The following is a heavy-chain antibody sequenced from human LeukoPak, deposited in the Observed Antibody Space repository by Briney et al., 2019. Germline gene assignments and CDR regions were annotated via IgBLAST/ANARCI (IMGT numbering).Heavy chain of an antibody. Sequence: ASVKVSCKASGYTFTGYYMHWVRQAPGQGLEWMGRINPNSGGTNYAQKFQGRVTMTRDTSISTAYMELSRLRSDDTVVYYCARGEDSSGYYYPIDYWGQGTLVTVSS. J-gene: IGHJ4*02. CDR2: INPNSGGT. CDR1: GYTFTGYY. CDR3: ARGEDSSGYYYPIDY. V-gene: IGHV1-2*05. D-gene: IGHD3-22*01.